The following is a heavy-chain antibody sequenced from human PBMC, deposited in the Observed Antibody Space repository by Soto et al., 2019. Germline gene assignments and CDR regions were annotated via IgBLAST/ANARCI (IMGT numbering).Heavy chain of an antibody. V-gene: IGHV3-23*01. CDR3: LMIRRPPRSTLFPTRRSFDL. J-gene: IGHJ2*01. D-gene: IGHD3-10*01. Sequence: GGSLRLSCAASEFSFDDYAMSWVRQAPGKGLEWVSSITYTGVSTYYADSVKGRFTISRDNSGDTLFLQMNSLRAEDTAIFFFLMIRRPPRSTLFPTRRSFDL. CDR2: ITYTGVST. CDR1: EFSFDDYA.